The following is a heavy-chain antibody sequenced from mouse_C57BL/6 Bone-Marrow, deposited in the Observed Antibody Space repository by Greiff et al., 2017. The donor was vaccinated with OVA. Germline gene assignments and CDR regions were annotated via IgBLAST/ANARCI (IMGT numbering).Heavy chain of an antibody. V-gene: IGHV3-1*01. CDR2: ISYSGST. CDR3: ARGGGTGGVDY. J-gene: IGHJ2*01. Sequence: EVQRVESGPGMVKPSQSLSLTCTVTGYSITSGYDWHWIRHFPGNKLEWMGYISYSGSTNYNPSLKSRISITHDTSKNHFFLKLNSVTTEDTATYYCARGGGTGGVDYWGQGTTLTVSS. CDR1: GYSITSGYD. D-gene: IGHD4-1*01.